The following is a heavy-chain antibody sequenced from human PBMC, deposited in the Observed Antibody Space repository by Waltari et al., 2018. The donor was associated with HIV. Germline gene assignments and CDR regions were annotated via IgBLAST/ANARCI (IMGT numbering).Heavy chain of an antibody. Sequence: EVQLVESGGGLVKPGGSLRLSCAASGFTISGLYMTWVRQAQGKGLAWVSSLCGVISFLAYADAMKGRFTISRDNANSALFLQMNSLRAEDTAVYFCARVNYQYAMDVWGQGTTVTVSS. V-gene: IGHV3-21*01. CDR2: LCGVISFL. CDR3: ARVNYQYAMDV. J-gene: IGHJ6*02. CDR1: GFTISGLY.